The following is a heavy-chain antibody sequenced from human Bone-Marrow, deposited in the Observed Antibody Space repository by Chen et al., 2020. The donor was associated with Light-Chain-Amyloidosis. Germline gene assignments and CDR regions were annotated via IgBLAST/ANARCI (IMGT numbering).Heavy chain of an antibody. CDR1: GFTFSDYY. CDR3: ARDSFNIWNYGPKTDWFDP. V-gene: IGHV3-11*01. Sequence: QVQLVESGGGLVKPGGSLRLSCAASGFTFSDYYMSWIRQAPGKGLEWVSYSSSSGSTIYYADSVKGRFTISRDNAKNSLYLQMNSLRAEDTAVYYCARDSFNIWNYGPKTDWFDPWGQGTLVTVSS. CDR2: SSSSGSTI. J-gene: IGHJ5*02. D-gene: IGHD1-7*01.